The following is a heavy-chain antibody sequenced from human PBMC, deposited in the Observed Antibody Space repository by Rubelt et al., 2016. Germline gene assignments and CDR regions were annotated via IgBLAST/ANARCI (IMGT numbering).Heavy chain of an antibody. CDR1: GGSISSSTYY. D-gene: IGHD4-23*01. CDR2: INHRGST. J-gene: IGHJ5*02. Sequence: QLQLQESGPGLVKPSETLSLTCTVSGGSISSSTYYWGWIRQPPGKGLAWIGEINHRGSTNYNPSLKSRVTISVDTSMNQVYLKLTSGTGADTAFYYCAGDYGGNSAVSWGRGTLITVSS. V-gene: IGHV4-39*07. CDR3: AGDYGGNSAVS.